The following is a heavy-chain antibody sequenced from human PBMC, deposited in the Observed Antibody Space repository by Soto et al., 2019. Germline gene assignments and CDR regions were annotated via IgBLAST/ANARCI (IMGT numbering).Heavy chain of an antibody. CDR3: ARGFRATIFGVVISEAFDI. CDR2: MNPNSGNT. Sequence: ASVKASCKASGYTFTSYDINWVRQATGQGLEWMGWMNPNSGNTGFAQKFQGRVTMTRNTSISTAYMELSSLRSEDTAVYYCARGFRATIFGVVISEAFDIWGQGTMVTVSS. J-gene: IGHJ3*02. V-gene: IGHV1-8*01. CDR1: GYTFTSYD. D-gene: IGHD3-3*01.